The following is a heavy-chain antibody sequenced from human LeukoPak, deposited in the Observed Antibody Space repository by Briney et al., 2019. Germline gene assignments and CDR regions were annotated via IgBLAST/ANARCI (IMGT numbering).Heavy chain of an antibody. CDR3: ARDHLTYYDILTGYSTPYYFDY. D-gene: IGHD3-9*01. CDR1: GFAFSSYS. Sequence: GGSLRLSCAASGFAFSSYSMNWVRQAPGKGLERVSYISSSSSTIYYADSVKGRFTISRDNAKNSLYLQMNSLRDEDTAVYYCARDHLTYYDILTGYSTPYYFDYWGQGTLVTVSS. J-gene: IGHJ4*02. V-gene: IGHV3-48*02. CDR2: ISSSSSTI.